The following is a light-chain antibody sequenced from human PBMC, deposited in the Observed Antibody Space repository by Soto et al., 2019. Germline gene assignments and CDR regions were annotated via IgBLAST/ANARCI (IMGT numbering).Light chain of an antibody. CDR2: GAS. J-gene: IGKJ4*01. V-gene: IGKV3-20*01. CDR1: QSVSSTY. Sequence: EIVLMQSPGTLSLSPGERATLSCRASQSVSSTYLAWYQQKPGQAPRLLIDGASSRATGIPDRFSGSGSGTDFTLTISRLEPEDFAVYYCQHYGSLVLTFGGGTKVEIK. CDR3: QHYGSLVLT.